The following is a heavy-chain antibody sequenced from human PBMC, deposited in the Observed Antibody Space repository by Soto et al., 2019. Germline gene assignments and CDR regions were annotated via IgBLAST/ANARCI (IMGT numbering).Heavy chain of an antibody. CDR3: ARERKFDFWRKGLDV. V-gene: IGHV1-8*01. Sequence: ASVKVSCKASGYTFTTYDINWVRQAPGQGLAWLGWMDPNSGSTGYAQNFQGRITMTRNISRNTAHMELSSLQSEDTAVYYCARERKFDFWRKGLDVWGQGTTVTVSS. J-gene: IGHJ6*02. CDR1: GYTFTTYD. CDR2: MDPNSGST. D-gene: IGHD3-3*01.